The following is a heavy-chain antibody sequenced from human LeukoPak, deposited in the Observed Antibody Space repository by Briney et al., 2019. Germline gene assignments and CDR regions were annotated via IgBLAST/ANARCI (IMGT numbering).Heavy chain of an antibody. J-gene: IGHJ4*02. CDR3: KSGGAAPGSFDN. D-gene: IGHD6-13*01. CDR2: IKYDGDEE. Sequence: GGSLRLSCAASGYTFSDYWMSWMRQAPGKGLEWVANIKYDGDEEYYVDSVKGRFTISRDNAKNSLYLQLNSLRVEDTAVYYCKSGGAAPGSFDNWGQGTLVTVSP. CDR1: GYTFSDYW. V-gene: IGHV3-7*01.